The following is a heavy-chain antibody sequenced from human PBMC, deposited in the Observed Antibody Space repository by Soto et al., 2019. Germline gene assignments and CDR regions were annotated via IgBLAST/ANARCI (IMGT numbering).Heavy chain of an antibody. J-gene: IGHJ4*02. V-gene: IGHV3-30*18. CDR1: GFTFGSYG. D-gene: IGHD3-9*01. CDR3: AKGPSLTGSPLIDY. Sequence: GGSLRLSCAASGFTFGSYGMHWVRQAPGKGLEWVAFISYDGSNKYYADSVKGRFTISRDNSKNTLYLQMNSLRAEDTAVYYCAKGPSLTGSPLIDYWGQGTLVTVSS. CDR2: ISYDGSNK.